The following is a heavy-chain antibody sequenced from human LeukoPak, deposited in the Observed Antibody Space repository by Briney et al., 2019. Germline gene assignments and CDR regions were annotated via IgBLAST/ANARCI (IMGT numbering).Heavy chain of an antibody. D-gene: IGHD6-19*01. Sequence: HPGGSLRLSCAASGFIFTDYWMYWVRQAPGRGLAWVANIKEDGSEKNYVDSVKGRFTISRDNAKNSVYLQMNSLRAEDTAVYYCARDRIAVAGTGYYGMDVWGQGTTVTVSS. CDR3: ARDRIAVAGTGYYGMDV. CDR2: IKEDGSEK. J-gene: IGHJ6*02. V-gene: IGHV3-7*03. CDR1: GFIFTDYW.